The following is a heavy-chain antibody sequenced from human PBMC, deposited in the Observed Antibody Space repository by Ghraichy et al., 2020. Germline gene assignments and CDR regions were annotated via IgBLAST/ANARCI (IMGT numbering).Heavy chain of an antibody. J-gene: IGHJ6*02. Sequence: GGSLRLSCAASGFTFSSYAMSWVRQAPGKGLEWVSAISGSGGSTYYADSVKGRFTISRDNSKNTLYLQMNSLRAEDTAVYYCAKDQSGAVAGTSYYYYVMDVWGQGTTVTVSS. CDR1: GFTFSSYA. CDR3: AKDQSGAVAGTSYYYYVMDV. D-gene: IGHD6-19*01. V-gene: IGHV3-23*01. CDR2: ISGSGGST.